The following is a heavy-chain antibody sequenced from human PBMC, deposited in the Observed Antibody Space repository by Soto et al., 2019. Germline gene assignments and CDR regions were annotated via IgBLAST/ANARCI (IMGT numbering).Heavy chain of an antibody. D-gene: IGHD3-9*01. J-gene: IGHJ3*02. CDR2: ISYDGSNK. CDR3: AKDHYDILTGYAHSAFDI. V-gene: IGHV3-30*18. Sequence: PGGSLRLSCAASGFTFSSYGMHWVRQAPGKGLEWVAVISYDGSNKYYADSVKGRFTISRDNSKNTLYLQMNSLRAEDTAVYYCAKDHYDILTGYAHSAFDIWGQGTMVTVSS. CDR1: GFTFSSYG.